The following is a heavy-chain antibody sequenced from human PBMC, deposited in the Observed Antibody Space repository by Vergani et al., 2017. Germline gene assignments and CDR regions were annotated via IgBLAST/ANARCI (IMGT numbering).Heavy chain of an antibody. J-gene: IGHJ4*02. CDR1: GFTFTSYH. CDR3: AGVIVGCSRTNCFADH. Sequence: QVQLVQSGAEVKKPGASVRVFCKASGFTFTSYHIHRVRQAPGQGLDWLGRIDPNSVDTRYSQRFQDRVTITRDTSINTAYMEMTRMRPDDTAIYYCAGVIVGCSRTNCFADHWGQGTLVTVSS. V-gene: IGHV1-2*06. CDR2: IDPNSVDT. D-gene: IGHD2-2*01.